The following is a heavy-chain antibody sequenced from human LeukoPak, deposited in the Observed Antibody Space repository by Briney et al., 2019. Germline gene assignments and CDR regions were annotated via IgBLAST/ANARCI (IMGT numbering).Heavy chain of an antibody. V-gene: IGHV1-18*01. CDR2: ISAYIGNT. Sequence: ASVKVSRKASGYTFTSYGISWVRQAPGQGLEWMGWISAYIGNTNYAQKLQGRVTMTTDTSTSTAYMELRSLRSDDTAVYYCASSAVAGTWFDPWGQGTLVTVSS. CDR3: ASSAVAGTWFDP. CDR1: GYTFTSYG. J-gene: IGHJ5*02. D-gene: IGHD6-19*01.